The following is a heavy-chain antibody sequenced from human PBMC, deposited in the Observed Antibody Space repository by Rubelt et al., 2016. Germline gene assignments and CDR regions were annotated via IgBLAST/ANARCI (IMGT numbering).Heavy chain of an antibody. CDR1: GYTFTSYA. CDR3: ARSLGRGYGMDV. Sequence: VQLVQSGAEVKKPGASVKVSCKASGYTFTSYAMHWVRQAPGQRLEWTGWINAGNGNTKYSQKFQVRGTMTTDASTGIADMELRSLRSDDTAVYYYARSLGRGYGMDVWGQGNTVTVSS. J-gene: IGHJ6*02. CDR2: INAGNGNT. V-gene: IGHV1-3*01.